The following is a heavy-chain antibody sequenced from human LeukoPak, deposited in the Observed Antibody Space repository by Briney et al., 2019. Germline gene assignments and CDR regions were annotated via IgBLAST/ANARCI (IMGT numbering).Heavy chain of an antibody. Sequence: PGGSPRLSCAASGFTFSSYGMSWVRQAPGKGLEWVSAISGSGGSTYYADSVKGRFTISRDNSKNTLYLQMNNLRADDTAVYYCAREASFYDDYWGQGTLVTVSS. D-gene: IGHD2/OR15-2a*01. V-gene: IGHV3-23*01. CDR1: GFTFSSYG. CDR3: AREASFYDDY. J-gene: IGHJ4*02. CDR2: ISGSGGST.